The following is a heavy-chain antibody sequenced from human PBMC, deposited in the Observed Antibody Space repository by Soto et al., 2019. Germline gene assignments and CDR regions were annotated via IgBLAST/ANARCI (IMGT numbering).Heavy chain of an antibody. CDR1: GFTFSSYA. Sequence: GGSLRFSCAASGFTFSSYAMSWVRQAPGKGLEWVSAISGSGGSTYYADSVKGRFTISRDNSKNTLYLQMNSLRAEDTAVYYCAKANLRIAVAEYFQQWGQGTLVTVSS. J-gene: IGHJ1*01. CDR2: ISGSGGST. V-gene: IGHV3-23*01. CDR3: AKANLRIAVAEYFQQ. D-gene: IGHD6-19*01.